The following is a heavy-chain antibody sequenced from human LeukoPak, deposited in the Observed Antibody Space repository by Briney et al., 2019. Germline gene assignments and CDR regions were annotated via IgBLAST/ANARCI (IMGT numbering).Heavy chain of an antibody. V-gene: IGHV4-61*02. CDR1: GGSITSGSYY. CDR3: ARVTTGGSYYMDV. J-gene: IGHJ6*03. D-gene: IGHD1-1*01. Sequence: SQTLSLTCTVSGGSITSGSYYWSWIRQPAGKGLEWIGRIYTSGSTNYNPSLKSRVIISVDTSNNQFSLKLTSVTAADTAVYYCARVTTGGSYYMDVWAKGTTVTVSS. CDR2: IYTSGST.